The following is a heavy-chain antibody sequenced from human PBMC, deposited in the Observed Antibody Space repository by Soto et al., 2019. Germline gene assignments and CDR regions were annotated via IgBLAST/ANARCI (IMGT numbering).Heavy chain of an antibody. CDR3: APRRVGADWATMFDY. J-gene: IGHJ4*02. CDR1: GFSLSTSGVG. V-gene: IGHV2-5*02. Sequence: QITLKESGPTLVKPTQTLTLTCTFSGFSLSTSGVGVGWIRQPPGKALEWLALIYWDDDKRYSPSLKSRLTITKDTSKNQVVLTMTNMDPVDTATYYCAPRRVGADWATMFDYWGQGTLVTVSS. D-gene: IGHD1-26*01. CDR2: IYWDDDK.